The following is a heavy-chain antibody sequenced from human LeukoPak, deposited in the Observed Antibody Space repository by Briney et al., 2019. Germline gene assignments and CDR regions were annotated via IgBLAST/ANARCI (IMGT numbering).Heavy chain of an antibody. D-gene: IGHD3-10*01. CDR3: ARVNLRGSNYNWFDP. Sequence: SVKVSCKTSGGTFLSHTFSWVRQAPGKGLEWMGKITPVIETANYAQTFQGRVPIYADKSTTTVYMDLSGLRPDDTAVYYCARVNLRGSNYNWFDPWGQGTRVTVSS. V-gene: IGHV1-69*08. J-gene: IGHJ5*02. CDR2: ITPVIETA. CDR1: GGTFLSHT.